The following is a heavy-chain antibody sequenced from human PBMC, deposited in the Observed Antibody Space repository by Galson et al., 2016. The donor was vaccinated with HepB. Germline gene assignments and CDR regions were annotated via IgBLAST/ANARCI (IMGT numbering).Heavy chain of an antibody. CDR1: GGSISSGYYY. CDR3: ARDHCTGGVCYSSPWYYGMDV. V-gene: IGHV4-31*03. D-gene: IGHD2-8*02. Sequence: SLTCTVSGGSISSGYYYWSWIRQLPGKGLEWIGYISYSGSTDYNPSLQSRVTISADTSKNQLSLMLSSVTAADTAVYSCARDHCTGGVCYSSPWYYGMDVWGQGTTVTVSS. J-gene: IGHJ6*02. CDR2: ISYSGST.